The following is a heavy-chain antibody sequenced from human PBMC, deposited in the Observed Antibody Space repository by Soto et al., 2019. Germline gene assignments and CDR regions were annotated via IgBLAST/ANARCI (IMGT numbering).Heavy chain of an antibody. CDR3: ARDRGVAPPVAGNTHYYYYMDV. CDR1: GYSFTNYG. Sequence: QDQLVQSGVEVKKPGASVKVSCKASGYSFTNYGITWVRQAPGQRFEWMGWISAYNGNTNYAQKFQGRVTMTTDASTSTDYLELRSLRSDDTAVYYCARDRGVAPPVAGNTHYYYYMDVWGKGTTVTVSS. CDR2: ISAYNGNT. V-gene: IGHV1-18*01. D-gene: IGHD6-19*01. J-gene: IGHJ6*03.